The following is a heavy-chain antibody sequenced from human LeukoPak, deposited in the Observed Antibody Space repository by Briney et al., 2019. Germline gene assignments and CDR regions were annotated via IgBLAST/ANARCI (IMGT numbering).Heavy chain of an antibody. CDR1: GYTFTCYY. Sequence: ASVKVSCKASGYTFTCYYIHWVRQAPGQGLEWMGRINPNSGGTNYAQKFQGRVTMTRDTSISTAYMELSRLRSDDTAVYYCARAGVGVSYYYDSSGYDWGQGTLVTVSS. V-gene: IGHV1-2*06. J-gene: IGHJ4*02. CDR3: ARAGVGVSYYYDSSGYD. CDR2: INPNSGGT. D-gene: IGHD3-22*01.